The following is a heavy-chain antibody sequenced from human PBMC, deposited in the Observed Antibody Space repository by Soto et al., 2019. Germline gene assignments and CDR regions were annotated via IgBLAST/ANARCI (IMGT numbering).Heavy chain of an antibody. Sequence: GGSLRLSCAASGFTFSSYGMHWVRQAPGKGLEWVAVISYDGSNKYYADSVKGRFTISRDNSKNTLYLQMNSLRAEDTAVYYCAKDLSGVYYYYYGMDVWGQGTTVTVSS. CDR3: AKDLSGVYYYYYGMDV. CDR1: GFTFSSYG. V-gene: IGHV3-30*18. J-gene: IGHJ6*02. CDR2: ISYDGSNK.